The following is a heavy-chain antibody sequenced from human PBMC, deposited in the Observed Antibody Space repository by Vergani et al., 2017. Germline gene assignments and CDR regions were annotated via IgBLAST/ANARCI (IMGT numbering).Heavy chain of an antibody. J-gene: IGHJ6*02. Sequence: EVQLVESGGGLVQPGGSLRLSCAASGFTVSSNYMSWVRQAPGKGLEWVSVIYSGGSTNYADSVKGRFTISRNNSKNTLYLQMNSLKTEDTAVYYCTRDVVPAAYYYYYGMDVWGQGTTVTVSS. CDR2: IYSGGST. D-gene: IGHD2-2*01. CDR3: TRDVVPAAYYYYYGMDV. V-gene: IGHV3-66*01. CDR1: GFTVSSNY.